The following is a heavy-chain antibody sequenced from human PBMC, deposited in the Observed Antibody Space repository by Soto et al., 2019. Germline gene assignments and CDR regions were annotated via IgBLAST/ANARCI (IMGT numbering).Heavy chain of an antibody. J-gene: IGHJ4*02. D-gene: IGHD3-16*01. V-gene: IGHV3-53*01. CDR2: ISSGGDP. CDR1: EFSSSDKF. CDR3: ARDSGYSSAYWEHYFDY. Sequence: WWSLRLSCATSEFSSSDKFMSWLRQAPGKGLEWISVISSGGDPSYADSVKGRFTISRDITKNTLFLQMTSLRADDTAVYFCARDSGYSSAYWEHYFDYWGQGTLVTVSS.